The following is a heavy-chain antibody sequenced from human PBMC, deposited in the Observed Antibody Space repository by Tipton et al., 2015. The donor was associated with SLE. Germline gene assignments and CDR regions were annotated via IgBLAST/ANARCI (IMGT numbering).Heavy chain of an antibody. CDR3: GKGLNFDFWSGFGMDV. V-gene: IGHV3-23*01. D-gene: IGHD3-3*01. CDR2: ISGSGANT. J-gene: IGHJ6*02. Sequence: SLRLSCAASGITFVTHGMTWVRQAPGKGLEWVSGISGSGANTFYADSVKGRFTISRDNSQQILFLQMNSLRAEDTAVYYCGKGLNFDFWSGFGMDVWGQGTTVTVS. CDR1: GITFVTHG.